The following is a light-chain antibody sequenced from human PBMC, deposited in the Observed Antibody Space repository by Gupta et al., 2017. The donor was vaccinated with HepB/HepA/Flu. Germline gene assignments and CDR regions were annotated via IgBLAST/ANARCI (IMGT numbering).Light chain of an antibody. Sequence: QSALTHPPSASGSPGQSVTISCTGTSSDVGAYNYVTWYQQHPGKAPKLMIYEVNKRPSGVPDRFSGSKSGNTASLTVSGLQAEDEADYYCSSYAGSNNLVFGGGTKLTVL. V-gene: IGLV2-8*01. CDR1: SSDVGAYNY. CDR3: SSYAGSNNLV. CDR2: EVN. J-gene: IGLJ2*01.